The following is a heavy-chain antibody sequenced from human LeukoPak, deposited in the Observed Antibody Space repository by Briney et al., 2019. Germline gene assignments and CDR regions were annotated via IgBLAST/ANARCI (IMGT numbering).Heavy chain of an antibody. Sequence: SETLSLTCTVSGGSISSGGYYWSWIRQPPGKGLEWIGYIYHSGSTYYNPSLKSRVTISVDTSKNQFSLKLSSVTAADTAVYYCARDAGHQLSRRNYYVMDVWGQGTTVTVSS. CDR2: IYHSGST. D-gene: IGHD1-1*01. V-gene: IGHV4-30-2*01. CDR3: ARDAGHQLSRRNYYVMDV. CDR1: GGSISSGGYY. J-gene: IGHJ6*02.